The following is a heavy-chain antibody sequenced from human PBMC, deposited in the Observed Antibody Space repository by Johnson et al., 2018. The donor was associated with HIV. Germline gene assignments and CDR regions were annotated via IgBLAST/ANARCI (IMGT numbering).Heavy chain of an antibody. CDR1: GFTFGSYA. J-gene: IGHJ3*02. D-gene: IGHD6-13*01. CDR3: ARESVALVAFDI. CDR2: ISGSGGRT. Sequence: VRLVESGGGVVQPGRSLRLSCAASGFTFGSYAMSWVRQAPGKGLEWVSIISGSGGRTYYADSVKGRFTISRDNSRNTLYLQMNSLRAEDTAVYYCARESVALVAFDIWGQGTMVTVSS. V-gene: IGHV3-23*04.